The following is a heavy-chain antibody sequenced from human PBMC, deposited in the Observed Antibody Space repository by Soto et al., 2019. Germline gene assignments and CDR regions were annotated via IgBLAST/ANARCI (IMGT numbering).Heavy chain of an antibody. J-gene: IGHJ6*02. Sequence: QVQLVQSGGEVKKPGASVKVSCKTSGYSFTTYGISWVRQAPGQGLEWMGWISAYNGNTNYAQKLQGRVTMTTDTSTSTAYMELLSLRSADTAVYYCASAGPAPDFYYGMDVWGQGSTVTVSS. CDR1: GYSFTTYG. V-gene: IGHV1-18*01. CDR3: ASAGPAPDFYYGMDV. CDR2: ISAYNGNT.